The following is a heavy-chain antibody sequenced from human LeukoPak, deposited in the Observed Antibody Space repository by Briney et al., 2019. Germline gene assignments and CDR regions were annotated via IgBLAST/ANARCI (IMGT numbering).Heavy chain of an antibody. CDR3: ARLRDGYNYSGYYYYYMDV. J-gene: IGHJ6*03. D-gene: IGHD5-24*01. CDR2: INTNTGNP. Sequence: ASVKVSCKASGYTFTSYAMNWVRQAPGQGLEWMGWINTNTGNPTYAQGFTGRFVFSLDTSVSTAYLQISSLKAEDTAVYYCARLRDGYNYSGYYYYYMDVWGKGTTVTVSS. V-gene: IGHV7-4-1*02. CDR1: GYTFTSYA.